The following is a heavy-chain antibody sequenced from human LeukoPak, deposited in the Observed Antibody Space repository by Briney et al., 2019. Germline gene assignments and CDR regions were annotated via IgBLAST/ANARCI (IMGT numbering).Heavy chain of an antibody. Sequence: SETLSLTCTVSGGSISSGGYYWSWIRQPPGKGLEWIGYIYHSGSTYYNPSLKSRVTISVDRSKNQFSLKLSSVTAADTAVYYCARGVSKDGEWLFYYYYMDVWGKGTTVTVSS. J-gene: IGHJ6*03. D-gene: IGHD3-3*01. CDR1: GGSISSGGYY. V-gene: IGHV4-30-2*01. CDR2: IYHSGST. CDR3: ARGVSKDGEWLFYYYYMDV.